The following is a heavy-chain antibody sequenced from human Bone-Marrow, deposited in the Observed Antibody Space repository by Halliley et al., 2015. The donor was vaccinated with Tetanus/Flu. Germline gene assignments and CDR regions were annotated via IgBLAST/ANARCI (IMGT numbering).Heavy chain of an antibody. CDR2: MSRSGLYI. V-gene: IGHV3-21*01. J-gene: IGHJ5*02. CDR3: ARDLIVSWNPGGWFDP. D-gene: IGHD3-16*02. Sequence: VSSMSRSGLYIFYADSVKGRFTISRDNAKNSLYLQMNSLTVEDTAVYYCARDLIVSWNPGGWFDPWGQGTLVTVSS.